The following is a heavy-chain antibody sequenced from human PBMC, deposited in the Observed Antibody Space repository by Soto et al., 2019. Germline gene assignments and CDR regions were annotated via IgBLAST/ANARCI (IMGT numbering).Heavy chain of an antibody. CDR2: IYYTGTT. CDR3: ARLGDYYQAFEY. CDR1: GSSMSSYY. J-gene: IGHJ4*02. D-gene: IGHD3-22*01. Sequence: TSETLSLTCTVSGSSMSSYYWSWFRQPPGKGLEWIGYIYYTGTTNYYPSLKSRATISVDTSRNQFSLNLSSVTAADTAVYYCARLGDYYQAFEYWGQGTLVTVS. V-gene: IGHV4-59*08.